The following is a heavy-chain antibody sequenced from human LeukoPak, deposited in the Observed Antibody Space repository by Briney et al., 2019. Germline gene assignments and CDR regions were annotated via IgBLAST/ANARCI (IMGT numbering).Heavy chain of an antibody. CDR2: ISYDGSNK. J-gene: IGHJ4*02. CDR3: AKSGILQSFDY. Sequence: GGPLRLSCAASGFTFSSYGMHWVRQAPGKGLEWVAVISYDGSNKYYADSVKGRFTISRDNSKNTLYLQMNSLRAEDTAVYYCAKSGILQSFDYWGQGTLVTVSS. CDR1: GFTFSSYG. V-gene: IGHV3-30*18. D-gene: IGHD3-3*01.